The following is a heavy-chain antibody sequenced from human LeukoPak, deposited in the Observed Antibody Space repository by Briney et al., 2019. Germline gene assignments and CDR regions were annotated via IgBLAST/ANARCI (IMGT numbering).Heavy chain of an antibody. CDR1: GFTFSNSW. D-gene: IGHD1-14*01. CDR3: ARDQTQAGPTTVDY. J-gene: IGHJ4*02. V-gene: IGHV3-74*03. Sequence: GSLRLSCVASGFTFSNSWMHWVRQAPGKGLLWVSRISADGTNTKYADSVKGRFTISRDNAKNTLYLQMNTLRAEDTAVYYCARDQTQAGPTTVDYWGQGTLVTVSS. CDR2: ISADGTNT.